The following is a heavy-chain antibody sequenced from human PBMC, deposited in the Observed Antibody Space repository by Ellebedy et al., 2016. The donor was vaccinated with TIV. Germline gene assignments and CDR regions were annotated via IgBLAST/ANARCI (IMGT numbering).Heavy chain of an antibody. Sequence: PGGTLRLSCAASGFIFSNYVMARVRQVPGKGLEWVAAMAEYDGSTFYADSVRGRFTISRDNSKNTLYLQMNSLRAEDTAVYYCAKDDYYDSSGYFDYWGQGTLVTVSS. J-gene: IGHJ4*02. CDR1: GFIFSNYV. CDR3: AKDDYYDSSGYFDY. V-gene: IGHV3-23*01. D-gene: IGHD3-22*01. CDR2: MAEYDGST.